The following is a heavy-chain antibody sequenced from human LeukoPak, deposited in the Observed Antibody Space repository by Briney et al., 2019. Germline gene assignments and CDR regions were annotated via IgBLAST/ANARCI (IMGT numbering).Heavy chain of an antibody. J-gene: IGHJ5*02. V-gene: IGHV5-51*01. CDR3: ARRGSISNWFDP. CDR2: IYPGDSDT. Sequence: GESLKISCKGSGYNFTSYWIGWVRQMPGKGLEWMGIIYPGDSDTRYSPSFRVQVTISADKSISTGYLQWNRLEASDTSNYYCARRGSISNWFDPWGQGTLVTVSS. CDR1: GYNFTSYW. D-gene: IGHD2-2*01.